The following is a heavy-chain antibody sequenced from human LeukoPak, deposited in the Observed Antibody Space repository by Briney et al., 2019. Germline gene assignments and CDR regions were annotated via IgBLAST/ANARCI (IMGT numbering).Heavy chain of an antibody. D-gene: IGHD3-9*01. J-gene: IGHJ3*02. Sequence: SETLCLTCTASGVSISSYYWSWVRQPPGKGLEWIGYIYYSGSTNYNPSLKSRGTISVATSKNQFSLKLRSVTAADTAVYYCARGFDAHNAFDIWGQGTMVTVSS. CDR2: IYYSGST. V-gene: IGHV4-59*01. CDR1: GVSISSYY. CDR3: ARGFDAHNAFDI.